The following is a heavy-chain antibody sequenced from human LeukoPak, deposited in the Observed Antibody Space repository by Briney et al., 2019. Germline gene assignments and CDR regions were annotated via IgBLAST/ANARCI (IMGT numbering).Heavy chain of an antibody. CDR1: GGSISSYY. D-gene: IGHD2/OR15-2a*01. V-gene: IGHV4-59*08. CDR3: AGHHPRNTVDF. J-gene: IGHJ4*02. Sequence: SETLSLTCTVSGGSISSYYWSWIRQPPGKGPEWIAYTSDIGSINYNPSLKSRVTISLDTSKNQFSLKLSSVTAADTAVYYCAGHHPRNTVDFWGQGTLVTVSS. CDR2: TSDIGSI.